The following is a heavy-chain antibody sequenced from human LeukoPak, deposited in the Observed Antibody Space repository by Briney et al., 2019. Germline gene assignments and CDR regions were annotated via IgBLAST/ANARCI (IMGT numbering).Heavy chain of an antibody. J-gene: IGHJ4*01. Sequence: PSETLSLTCTVSGGSISSYYWSWIQQPAGKGLEWIGRIYTSGSTNYNPSLKSRVTMSVDTSKNQFSLKLTSVTAADTAVYYCARDLSHSGWYQEGYWGQGTLVTVSS. D-gene: IGHD6-19*01. V-gene: IGHV4-4*07. CDR2: IYTSGST. CDR3: ARDLSHSGWYQEGY. CDR1: GGSISSYY.